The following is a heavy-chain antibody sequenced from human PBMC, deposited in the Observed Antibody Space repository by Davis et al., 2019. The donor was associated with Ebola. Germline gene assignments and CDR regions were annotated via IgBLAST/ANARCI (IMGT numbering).Heavy chain of an antibody. CDR1: GFTFNNFG. CDR3: VRTTYGAPEY. CDR2: ASFDGSRI. V-gene: IGHV3-30*03. Sequence: GESLKISCAASGFTFNNFGMNWVRQAPGKGLEWVALASFDGSRIHYADSVKGRFTISRDNAKSTLYLQMNSLTAEDTAVYYCVRTTYGAPEYWGQGTLVTVSS. D-gene: IGHD4-17*01. J-gene: IGHJ4*02.